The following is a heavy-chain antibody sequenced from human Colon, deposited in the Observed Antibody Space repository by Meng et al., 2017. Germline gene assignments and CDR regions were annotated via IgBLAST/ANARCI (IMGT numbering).Heavy chain of an antibody. CDR3: AAQRRSTSYPYY. Sequence: QVQFQQSGAGLLKPSETLSLTCEVSGGSFIDYYWSWIRQSPGKGLEWIGEISHRGTTNYNPSLKSRVTISLDTSRNQFSLNLTSVTAADTAVYYCAAQRRSTSYPYYWGQGTLVTVSS. CDR2: ISHRGTT. V-gene: IGHV4-34*01. D-gene: IGHD3-16*01. J-gene: IGHJ4*02. CDR1: GGSFIDYY.